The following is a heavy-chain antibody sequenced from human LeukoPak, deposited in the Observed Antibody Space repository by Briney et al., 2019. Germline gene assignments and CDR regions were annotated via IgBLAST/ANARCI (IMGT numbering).Heavy chain of an antibody. J-gene: IGHJ6*02. V-gene: IGHV1-18*01. CDR3: ARDVPKYYYDSSGYYYYYYGMDV. CDR2: ISAYSGNT. Sequence: ASVKVSCKASGYTFTSYGISWVRQAPGQGLEWMGWISAYSGNTNYAQKLQGRVTMTTDTSTSTAYMELRSLRSDDTAVYYCARDVPKYYYDSSGYYYYYYGMDVWGQGTTVTVSS. CDR1: GYTFTSYG. D-gene: IGHD3-22*01.